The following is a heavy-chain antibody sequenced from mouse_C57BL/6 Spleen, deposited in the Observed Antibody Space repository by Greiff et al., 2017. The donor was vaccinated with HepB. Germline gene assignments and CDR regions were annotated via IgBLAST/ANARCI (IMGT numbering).Heavy chain of an antibody. Sequence: QVQLKESGPGLVQPSQSLSITCTVSGFSLTSYGVHWVRQSPGKGLEWLGVIWSGGSTDYNAAFISRLSISKDNSKSQVFFKMNSLQADDTAIYYCARGDYYGSSHYYAMDYWGQGTSVTVSS. CDR2: IWSGGST. D-gene: IGHD1-1*01. J-gene: IGHJ4*01. CDR1: GFSLTSYG. CDR3: ARGDYYGSSHYYAMDY. V-gene: IGHV2-2*01.